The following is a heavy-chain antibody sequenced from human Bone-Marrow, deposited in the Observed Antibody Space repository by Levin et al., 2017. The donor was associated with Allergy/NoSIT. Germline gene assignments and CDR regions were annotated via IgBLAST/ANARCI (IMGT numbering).Heavy chain of an antibody. Sequence: GGSLRLSCKGSGYSFTSYWISWVRQMPGKGLEWMGRIDPSDSYTNYSPSFQGHVTISADKSISTAYLQWSSLKASDTAMYYCAREPASIAAAGLIGWGQGTLVTVSS. CDR2: IDPSDSYT. CDR1: GYSFTSYW. V-gene: IGHV5-10-1*01. CDR3: AREPASIAAAGLIG. D-gene: IGHD6-13*01. J-gene: IGHJ4*02.